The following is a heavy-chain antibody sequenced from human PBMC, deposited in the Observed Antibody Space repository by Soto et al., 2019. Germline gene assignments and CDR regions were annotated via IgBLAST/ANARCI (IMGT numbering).Heavy chain of an antibody. CDR2: ISGSGGSS. CDR1: GFAFSTYA. CDR3: AKVTKRAAAGRYEYYKYGMDV. V-gene: IGHV3-23*01. Sequence: GGSLRLSCAASGFAFSTYAMTWVRQAPGKGLEWVSIISGSGGSSYYAASVKGRFTISRDNSKNTLFLQMNGLRAEDTAVYYCAKVTKRAAAGRYEYYKYGMDVWGQGTTVTVSS. J-gene: IGHJ6*02. D-gene: IGHD6-13*01.